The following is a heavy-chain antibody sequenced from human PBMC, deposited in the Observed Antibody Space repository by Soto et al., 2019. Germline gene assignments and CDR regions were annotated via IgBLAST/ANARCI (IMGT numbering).Heavy chain of an antibody. CDR2: RRGGSSYT. Sequence: QVQLVEAGGGLVKPGGSLRLACAASGFRFGDSYMSRVRQAPGKGLEWLSYRRGGSSYTNYADSLKGRFTISGEHAKRSLYLDMNGRRTDDTAVYYCAKELVDASGYYFDHWGQGNLVTVSS. J-gene: IGHJ4*02. D-gene: IGHD2-21*01. V-gene: IGHV3-11*06. CDR1: GFRFGDSY. CDR3: AKELVDASGYYFDH.